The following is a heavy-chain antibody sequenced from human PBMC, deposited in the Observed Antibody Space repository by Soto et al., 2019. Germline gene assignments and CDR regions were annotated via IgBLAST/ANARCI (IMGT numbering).Heavy chain of an antibody. CDR1: GFTFGDYG. D-gene: IGHD3-10*01. J-gene: IGHJ4*02. CDR2: IRSKAYGGAE. V-gene: IGHV3-49*03. CDR3: TKIYGSGTYLPDY. Sequence: EVQLVESGGGLEQPGRSLRLSCTASGFTFGDYGVSWFRQAPGKGLEWVGFIRSKAYGGAEDYAAYVTGRFTISRNDSRSIAYLQMNSLKTEDTAVYYCTKIYGSGTYLPDYWGQGTLVTVSS.